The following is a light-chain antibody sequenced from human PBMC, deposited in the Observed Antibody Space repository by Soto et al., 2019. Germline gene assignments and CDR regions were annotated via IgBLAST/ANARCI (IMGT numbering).Light chain of an antibody. V-gene: IGKV1-12*01. CDR1: QDIITW. CDR2: SAS. J-gene: IGKJ3*01. Sequence: DIQMTQSPSYVSASEGDRVTITCRASQDIITWLAWFQQTPGKAPRLLIYSASTLQRGVPSRFSGSGSGIEFTLTISRLQPEDVATYFCQQSDSFPFTFGPGTKVDV. CDR3: QQSDSFPFT.